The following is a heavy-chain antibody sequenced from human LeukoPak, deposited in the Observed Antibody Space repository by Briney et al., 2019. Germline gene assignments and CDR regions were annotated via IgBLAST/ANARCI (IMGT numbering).Heavy chain of an antibody. J-gene: IGHJ4*02. D-gene: IGHD6-19*01. CDR1: GFTFSSYA. CDR2: ISYDGSNK. CDR3: ARDIGYNSGSTGGDY. Sequence: GGSLRLSCAASGFTFSSYAMHWVRQAPGKGLEWVAVISYDGSNKYYADSVKGRFTVSRDNSKNTLYLQMSSLRAEDTAVYYCARDIGYNSGSTGGDYWGQGTLVTVSS. V-gene: IGHV3-30*14.